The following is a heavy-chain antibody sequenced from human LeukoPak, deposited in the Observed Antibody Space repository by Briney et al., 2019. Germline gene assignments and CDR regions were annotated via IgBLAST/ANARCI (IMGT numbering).Heavy chain of an antibody. J-gene: IGHJ5*01. CDR1: GFAFSVYA. CDR3: AKPISGGLAVTADWFHP. V-gene: IGHV3-23*01. CDR2: INANSGTT. Sequence: GGSQRLSCTASGFAFSVYAMSWLRQPLGKGLEWVSTINANSGTTSYAASVRGRFTISRDNSKNTLYLQLNTLRADDTATYYCAKPISGGLAVTADWFHPWGQGTLVVVSS. D-gene: IGHD6-19*01.